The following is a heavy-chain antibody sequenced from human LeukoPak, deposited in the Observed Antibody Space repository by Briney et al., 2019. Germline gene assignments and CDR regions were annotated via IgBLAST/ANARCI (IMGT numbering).Heavy chain of an antibody. V-gene: IGHV3-23*01. D-gene: IGHD2-15*01. CDR2: ISGSGGST. CDR1: GFTFSSYA. J-gene: IGHJ4*02. Sequence: PGGSLRLSCAASGFTFSSYAMSWVRQAPRKGLEWVSAISGSGGSTYYADSVKGRFTISRDNSKNTLYLQMNSLRAEDTAVYYCAKRGYCSGGSCPELEYNGIDYWGQGTLVTVSS. CDR3: AKRGYCSGGSCPELEYNGIDY.